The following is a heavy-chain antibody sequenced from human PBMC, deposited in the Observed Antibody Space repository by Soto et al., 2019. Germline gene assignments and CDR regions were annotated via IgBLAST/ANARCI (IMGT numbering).Heavy chain of an antibody. CDR3: ARHNSGYDTFFDF. V-gene: IGHV4-59*08. CDR2: IYYSGTS. D-gene: IGHD5-12*01. Sequence: PSETLSLTCTVSGGSIGTYYWSWIRQPPGKGLEWIGYIYYSGTSDYNPSLRSRVTVSVETSKNQFSLTLSSVTAADTAVYYCARHNSGYDTFFDFWGQGTQVTVPQ. J-gene: IGHJ4*02. CDR1: GGSIGTYY.